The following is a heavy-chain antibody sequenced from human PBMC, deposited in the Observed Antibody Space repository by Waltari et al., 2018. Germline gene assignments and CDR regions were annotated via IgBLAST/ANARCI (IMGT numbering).Heavy chain of an antibody. V-gene: IGHV4-38-2*02. Sequence: QVQLQESGPGLVKPSETLSLTCTVSGYSISSGYYWGWIRQPPGKGLEWIGSIYHSGSTYYNPALKSRVTISVDTSKSQFSLKLSSVTAADTAVYYCAAGGVIVIGWDDAFDIWGQGTMVTVSS. D-gene: IGHD3-16*02. CDR3: AAGGVIVIGWDDAFDI. CDR2: IYHSGST. CDR1: GYSISSGYY. J-gene: IGHJ3*02.